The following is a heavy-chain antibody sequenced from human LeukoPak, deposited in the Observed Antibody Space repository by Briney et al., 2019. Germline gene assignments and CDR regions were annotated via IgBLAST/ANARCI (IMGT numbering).Heavy chain of an antibody. CDR2: ISSSGSTI. J-gene: IGHJ6*03. CDR3: ARLPGGISHGIYYYYYYMDV. CDR1: GFTFSDYY. D-gene: IGHD4-23*01. Sequence: GGSLRLSCAASGFTFSDYYMSWIRQAPGKGLEWVSYISSSGSTIYYADSVKGRFTISRDNAKNSLYLQMNSLRAEDTAVYYCARLPGGISHGIYYYYYYMDVWGKGTTVTVSS. V-gene: IGHV3-11*01.